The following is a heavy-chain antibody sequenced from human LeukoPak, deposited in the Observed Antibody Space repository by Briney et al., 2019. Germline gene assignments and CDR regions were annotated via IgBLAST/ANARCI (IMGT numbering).Heavy chain of an antibody. CDR1: GFTFSSYA. CDR3: AREQYYYDSSGYLDY. D-gene: IGHD3-22*01. CDR2: ISYDGSNK. Sequence: PGGSLRLSCAASGFTFSSYAMSWVRQAPGKGLEWAAVISYDGSNKYYADYVKGRFTISRDNSKNTLYLQMNGLRAEDTAVYYCAREQYYYDSSGYLDYWGQGTLVTVSS. V-gene: IGHV3-30-3*01. J-gene: IGHJ4*02.